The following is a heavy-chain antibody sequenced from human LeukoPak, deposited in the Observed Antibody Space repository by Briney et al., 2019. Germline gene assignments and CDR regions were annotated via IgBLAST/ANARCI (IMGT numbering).Heavy chain of an antibody. CDR3: VRDPSHGYNPTY. V-gene: IGHV3-48*03. CDR1: GFTFSSYE. J-gene: IGHJ4*02. CDR2: ISSSGNTI. D-gene: IGHD5-24*01. Sequence: PGGSLRLSCAASGFTFSSYEMNWVRQAPGKGLEGVSYISSSGNTIYYADSVKGRFTISRDNAKNSLYLQINSLRAEDTAVYYCVRDPSHGYNPTYWGQGTLVTVSS.